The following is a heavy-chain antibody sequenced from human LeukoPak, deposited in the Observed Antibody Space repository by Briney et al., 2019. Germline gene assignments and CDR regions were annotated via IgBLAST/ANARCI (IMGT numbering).Heavy chain of an antibody. CDR2: ISGSAART. CDR1: GFTFSTYG. Sequence: GGTLRLSCAASGFTFSTYGMTWVRQAPGRGLEWVSAISGSAARTFYADSVKGRFTISRDNSKNTLSLQMNSLRAEDTAVYYCAKRGPGSPESGKYYFDYWGQGTLVTVSS. J-gene: IGHJ4*02. D-gene: IGHD3-10*01. V-gene: IGHV3-23*01. CDR3: AKRGPGSPESGKYYFDY.